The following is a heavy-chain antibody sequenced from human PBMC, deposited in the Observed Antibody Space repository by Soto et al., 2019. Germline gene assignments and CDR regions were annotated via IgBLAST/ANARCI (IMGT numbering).Heavy chain of an antibody. CDR3: ARDPLRWLQLPWYFDL. Sequence: QVQLVQSGAEVKKPGASVKVSCKASGYTFTSYGISWVRQAPGQGLEWMGWISAYNGNTNYAQKLQGRVTMTTDTPPSTAYMELRSLRSDDTAVYYCARDPLRWLQLPWYFDLWGRGTLVTVSS. J-gene: IGHJ2*01. CDR2: ISAYNGNT. V-gene: IGHV1-18*01. D-gene: IGHD5-12*01. CDR1: GYTFTSYG.